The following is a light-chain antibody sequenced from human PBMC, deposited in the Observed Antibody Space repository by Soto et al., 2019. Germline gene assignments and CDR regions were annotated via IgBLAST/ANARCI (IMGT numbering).Light chain of an antibody. J-gene: IGLJ1*01. CDR1: SSDVGAYNY. CDR3: TSYTRRSTYV. CDR2: EVS. Sequence: SVLTQPASVSGSPGQSITISCTGSSSDVGAYNYVSWYQQHPGKVPKLLIYEVSDRPSGISNRFSGSKSGNTASLTISGLQAEDDADYYCTSYTRRSTYVFGTGTKV. V-gene: IGLV2-14*01.